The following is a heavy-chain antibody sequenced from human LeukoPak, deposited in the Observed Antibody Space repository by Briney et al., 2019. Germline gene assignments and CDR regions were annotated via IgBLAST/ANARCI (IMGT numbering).Heavy chain of an antibody. CDR3: AIDFSY. V-gene: IGHV3-48*01. CDR1: GFTFSSYA. J-gene: IGHJ4*02. CDR2: ISSSSSTI. Sequence: GGSLRLSCAASGFTFSSYAMHWVRQAPGKGLEWVSYISSSSSTIYYADSVKGRFTISRDNAKKSLNLQMTGLRAEDTAVYYCAIDFSYWGQGTLVTVSS.